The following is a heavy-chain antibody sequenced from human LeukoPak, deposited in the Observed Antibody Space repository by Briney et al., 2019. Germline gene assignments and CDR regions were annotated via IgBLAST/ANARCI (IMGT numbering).Heavy chain of an antibody. J-gene: IGHJ1*01. CDR1: GFTFSSYE. CDR2: IGSSGSTI. V-gene: IGHV3-48*03. CDR3: ARSLDSEYFQH. Sequence: GGSLRLSCAASGFTFSSYEMNWVRQAPGKGLEWVSYIGSSGSTIYYADSVKGRFTISRDNAKNSLYLQMNSLRAEDTAVYYCARSLDSEYFQHWGQGTLVTVSS.